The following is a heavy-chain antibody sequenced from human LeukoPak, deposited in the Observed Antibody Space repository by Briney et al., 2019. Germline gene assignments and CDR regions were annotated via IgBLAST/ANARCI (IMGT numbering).Heavy chain of an antibody. V-gene: IGHV4-59*01. CDR2: SYHRGST. J-gene: IGHJ4*02. CDR3: VRDRELGF. Sequence: KPSETLSLTCTVSGGSISSYYWSWIRQPPGKGLEWIGWSYHRGSTSYNPSLKSRVAISVDTSKNQFSLKLSSVTAADTAVYYCVRDRELGFWGQGTLVTVSS. D-gene: IGHD1-1*01. CDR1: GGSISSYY.